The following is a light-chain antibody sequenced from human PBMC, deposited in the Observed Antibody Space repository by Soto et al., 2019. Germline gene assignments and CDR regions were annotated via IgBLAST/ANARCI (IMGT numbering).Light chain of an antibody. V-gene: IGKV2-28*01. CDR2: LGS. J-gene: IGKJ1*01. CDR1: QSLLQSNGYNY. CDR3: MQPLQSWT. Sequence: DIVMTQSPLSLPVTPGEPASISCRSSQSLLQSNGYNYLDWYLQKPGQSPQLLIYLGSNRASGVPDRFSGSGSGTDFTLKISRVEAEDVGVYYCMQPLQSWTFGKGTKVDIK.